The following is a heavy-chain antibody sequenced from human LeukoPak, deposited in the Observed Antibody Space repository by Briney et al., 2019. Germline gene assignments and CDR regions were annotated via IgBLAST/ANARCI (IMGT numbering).Heavy chain of an antibody. Sequence: ASVKVSCKASGYTFTSYGISWVRQAPGQGLEWMGGIIPIFGTANYAQKFQERVTITRDMSTSTAYMELSSLRSEDTAVYYCAASGTHCGGDCYPRLDYWGQGTLVTVSS. CDR1: GYTFTSYG. V-gene: IGHV1-69*05. J-gene: IGHJ4*02. CDR3: AASGTHCGGDCYPRLDY. CDR2: IIPIFGTA. D-gene: IGHD2-21*02.